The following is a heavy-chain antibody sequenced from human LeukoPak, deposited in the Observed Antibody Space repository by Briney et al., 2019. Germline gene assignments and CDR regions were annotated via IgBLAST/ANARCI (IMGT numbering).Heavy chain of an antibody. V-gene: IGHV4-59*08. Sequence: KPSETLSLTCTVSGGSISSYYWSWIRQPPGKGLEWIGYIYYSGSTNYNPSLKSRVTISVDTSKNQFSLKLSSVTAADTAMYYCARHGDAPFYDYVWGSYRPQYYFDYWGQGTLVTVSS. CDR1: GGSISSYY. CDR3: ARHGDAPFYDYVWGSYRPQYYFDY. D-gene: IGHD3-16*02. CDR2: IYYSGST. J-gene: IGHJ4*02.